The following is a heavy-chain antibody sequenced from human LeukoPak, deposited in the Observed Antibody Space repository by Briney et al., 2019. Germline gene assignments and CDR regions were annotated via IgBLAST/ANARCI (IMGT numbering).Heavy chain of an antibody. CDR3: TRDRDYFVS. CDR1: GFTFSSYW. Sequence: GGSPRLSCAASGFTFSSYWMSWVRQAPGKGPEWVANIEQDGSEEYYVDSVKGRFTISRDNAKNSLYLQMNSLRAEDTAVYYCTRDRDYFVSWGQGTLVTVSS. CDR2: IEQDGSEE. D-gene: IGHD5-12*01. J-gene: IGHJ5*02. V-gene: IGHV3-7*05.